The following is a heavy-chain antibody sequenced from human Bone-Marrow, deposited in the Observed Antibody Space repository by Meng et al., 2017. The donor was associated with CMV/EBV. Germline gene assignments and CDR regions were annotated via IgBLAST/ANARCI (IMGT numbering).Heavy chain of an antibody. J-gene: IGHJ4*02. Sequence: QAQLVESGAEVKKAWTSVEAACQASGGTFSSFTISLVRQAPGQGVEGMGRIIPILCKENYAQKSQGRVKITADKSTSTAYMELSSLRSEDTAVYYCSREDSSGYSYYFDYWGQGTLVTVSS. V-gene: IGHV1-69*08. D-gene: IGHD3-22*01. CDR1: GGTFSSFT. CDR3: SREDSSGYSYYFDY. CDR2: IIPILCKE.